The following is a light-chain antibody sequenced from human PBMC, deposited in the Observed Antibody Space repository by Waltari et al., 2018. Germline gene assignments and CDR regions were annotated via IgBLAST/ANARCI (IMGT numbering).Light chain of an antibody. Sequence: DIQMTQSPSSLSASVGDRVTITCRASQDIRNSLAWYQQTPGKAPKLLLYAASRLESVVPPRCGGSGSGTDFTLTITSLQPEDFATYHCQQYYSSWTFGQGTKVEIK. J-gene: IGKJ1*01. V-gene: IGKV1-NL1*01. CDR1: QDIRNS. CDR2: AAS. CDR3: QQYYSSWT.